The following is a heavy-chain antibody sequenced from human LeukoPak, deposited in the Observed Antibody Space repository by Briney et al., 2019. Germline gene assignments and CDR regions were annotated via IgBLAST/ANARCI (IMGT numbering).Heavy chain of an antibody. J-gene: IGHJ5*02. D-gene: IGHD5-18*01. CDR3: ARDVLRGYSYGTPNWFDP. V-gene: IGHV1-18*01. Sequence: ASVKVSCKASGYTFTSYGISWVRQAPGQGHEWMGWISAYKGNTNYAQKLQGRVTMTTDTSTSTAYMELRSLRSDDTAVYYCARDVLRGYSYGTPNWFDPWGQGTLVTVSS. CDR1: GYTFTSYG. CDR2: ISAYKGNT.